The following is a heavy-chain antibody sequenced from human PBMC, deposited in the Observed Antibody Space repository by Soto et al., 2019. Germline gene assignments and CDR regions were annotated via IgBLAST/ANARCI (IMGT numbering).Heavy chain of an antibody. J-gene: IGHJ5*02. V-gene: IGHV4-59*01. CDR3: ARGVFGYSSGWYSKSWFDP. Sequence: QVQLQESGPGLVKPSETLSLTCTVSGGSISSYYWSWIRQPPGKGREWIGYIYYSGSTNYNPSLKSRVTISVDTSKTQFSLKLSSVTAADTAVYYCARGVFGYSSGWYSKSWFDPWGQGTLVTVSS. D-gene: IGHD6-19*01. CDR1: GGSISSYY. CDR2: IYYSGST.